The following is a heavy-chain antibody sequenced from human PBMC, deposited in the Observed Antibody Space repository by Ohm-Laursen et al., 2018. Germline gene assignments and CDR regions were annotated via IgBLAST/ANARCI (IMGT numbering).Heavy chain of an antibody. CDR1: GDSISSYY. Sequence: SDTLSLTCTVSGDSISSYYWSWIRQPAGKGLEWIGHIYTSGSTNYNPSLKSRVTMSIDTSKNQFSLKLSSVTAADTAVYYCARALGGYPISYYYGMDVWGQGTTVTVSS. J-gene: IGHJ6*02. CDR3: ARALGGYPISYYYGMDV. D-gene: IGHD7-27*01. V-gene: IGHV4-4*07. CDR2: IYTSGST.